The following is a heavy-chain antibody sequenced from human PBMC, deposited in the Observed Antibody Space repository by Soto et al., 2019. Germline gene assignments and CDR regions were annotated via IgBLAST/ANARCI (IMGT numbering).Heavy chain of an antibody. D-gene: IGHD6-13*01. CDR1: GGTFSSYT. J-gene: IGHJ5*02. CDR3: ARDLRQQLAYNWFDP. V-gene: IGHV1-69*04. Sequence: GASVKVSCKASGGTFSSYTISWVRQAPGQGLEWMGRITPILGIANYAQKFQGRVTITADKSTSTAYMELSSLRSEDTAVYYCARDLRQQLAYNWFDPWGQGTLVTVSS. CDR2: ITPILGIA.